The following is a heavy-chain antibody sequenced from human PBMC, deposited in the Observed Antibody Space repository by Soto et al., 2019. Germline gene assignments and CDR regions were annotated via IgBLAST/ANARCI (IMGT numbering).Heavy chain of an antibody. V-gene: IGHV4-34*01. Sequence: SETLSLTCAVYGASFGDHSWSWIRQPPGKGLEWIGEIDNTGSTIYNPSLQSRVTISRDTSKKQFSLKLSSVTAADTAVYYCARTASITIFGVVIFEGSFDYWGQGTLVTVSS. CDR3: ARTASITIFGVVIFEGSFDY. D-gene: IGHD3-3*01. CDR1: GASFGDHS. J-gene: IGHJ4*02. CDR2: IDNTGST.